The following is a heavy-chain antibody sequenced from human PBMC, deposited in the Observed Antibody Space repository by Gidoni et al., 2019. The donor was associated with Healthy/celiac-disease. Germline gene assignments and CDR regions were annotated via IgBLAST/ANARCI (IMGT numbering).Heavy chain of an antibody. D-gene: IGHD6-19*01. CDR3: ARHGGSGWYPHWYFDL. J-gene: IGHJ2*01. CDR1: GGSISSSSYY. Sequence: QLQLQESGPGLVKPSETLSLTCTVSGGSISSSSYYWGWIRQPPGKGLEWIGSIYYSGSTYYNPSLKSRVTISVDTSKNQFSLKLSSVTAADTAVYYCARHGGSGWYPHWYFDLWGRGTLVTVSS. V-gene: IGHV4-39*01. CDR2: IYYSGST.